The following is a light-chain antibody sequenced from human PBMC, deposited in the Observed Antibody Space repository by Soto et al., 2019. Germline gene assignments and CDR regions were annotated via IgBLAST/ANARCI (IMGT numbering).Light chain of an antibody. CDR2: KAS. Sequence: DIQMTQSPSTLSGSVGDRVTITCRASQTISSWLAWYQQKPGKAPKLLIYKASTLKSGVPSRFSGSGSGTEFTLTISSLQPDDFATYYCLQDFNYPITFGQGTRLEI. J-gene: IGKJ5*01. V-gene: IGKV1-5*03. CDR3: LQDFNYPIT. CDR1: QTISSW.